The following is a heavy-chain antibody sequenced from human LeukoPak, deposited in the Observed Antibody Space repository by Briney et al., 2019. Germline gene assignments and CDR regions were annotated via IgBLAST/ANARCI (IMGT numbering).Heavy chain of an antibody. CDR2: INPNTGDT. CDR3: ASYPRYVSTPPFDY. V-gene: IGHV1-2*02. CDR1: GYTFTAYY. Sequence: ASVKVSCKASGYTFTAYYMHRVRQAPGQGPEWMGWINPNTGDTKYAQKFQGRVTMTRDTTISTAYLELSRLTSDDTAAYYCASYPRYVSTPPFDYWGQGTLVTVSS. D-gene: IGHD2-15*01. J-gene: IGHJ4*02.